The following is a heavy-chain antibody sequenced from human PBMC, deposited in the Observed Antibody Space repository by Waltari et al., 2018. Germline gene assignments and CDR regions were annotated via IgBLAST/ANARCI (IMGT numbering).Heavy chain of an antibody. CDR1: GGTFSRYA. D-gene: IGHD2-2*01. V-gene: IGHV1-69*12. CDR2: IIPIVGTA. CDR3: ARGGKGHIARVPAAIDP. J-gene: IGHJ5*02. Sequence: QVQLVQSGAEVKKPGSSVKVSCKASGGTFSRYAISWVRQAPGQGLEWMGGIIPIVGTADYAPKCQGTVPITADESTSTAYLESSSLTSEDTAVYYCARGGKGHIARVPAAIDPWGQGTLVTVSS.